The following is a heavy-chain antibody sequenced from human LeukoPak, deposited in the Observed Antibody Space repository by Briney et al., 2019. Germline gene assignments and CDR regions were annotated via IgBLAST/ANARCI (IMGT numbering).Heavy chain of an antibody. D-gene: IGHD6-19*01. CDR1: GFTFSNFW. CDR2: IKQDETEK. Sequence: GGSLRLSCTASGFTFSNFWMGWVRRAPGKGLEWVANIKQDETEKFYLGSVKGRFTISRDNAKNSLYLQMNSLRAEDTAVYYCASGGRYSSGWYGYYFDYWGQGTLVTVSS. CDR3: ASGGRYSSGWYGYYFDY. J-gene: IGHJ4*02. V-gene: IGHV3-7*01.